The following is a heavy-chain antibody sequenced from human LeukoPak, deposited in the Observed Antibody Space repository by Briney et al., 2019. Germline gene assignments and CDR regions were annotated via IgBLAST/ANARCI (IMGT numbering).Heavy chain of an antibody. J-gene: IGHJ4*02. CDR1: GGSISNHY. CDR3: VRDRELYY. V-gene: IGHV4-59*11. CDR2: VYNSGST. Sequence: SETLSLTCTVSGGSISNHYWSWIRQPPGKGLEWIGYVYNSGSTDYNPSLKSRVTISVDTSKNQFSLKVNSVTASDTAVYYCVRDRELYYWGQGILVTVSS. D-gene: IGHD1-26*01.